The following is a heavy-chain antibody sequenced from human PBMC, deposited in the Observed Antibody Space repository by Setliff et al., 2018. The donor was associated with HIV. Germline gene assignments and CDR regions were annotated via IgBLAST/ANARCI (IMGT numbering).Heavy chain of an antibody. J-gene: IGHJ4*02. CDR1: GGSISSHY. V-gene: IGHV4-59*11. CDR2: IYHNGNT. D-gene: IGHD3-22*01. CDR3: ARDLPPYDSSGYYRAGYFDY. Sequence: SETLSLTCTVSGGSISSHYWSWIRQPPGKGLEWIGTIYHNGNTNYNPSLKSRVTISVDKSKNQFSLKLSSVTAADTAVYYCARDLPPYDSSGYYRAGYFDYWGQGTLVTVSS.